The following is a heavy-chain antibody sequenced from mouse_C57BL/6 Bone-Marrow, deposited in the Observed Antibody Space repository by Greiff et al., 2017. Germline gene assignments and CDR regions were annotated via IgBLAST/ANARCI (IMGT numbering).Heavy chain of an antibody. Sequence: QVQLQQPGAELVKPGASVKLSCKASGYTFTSYWMHWVKQRPGQGLEWIGMIHPNSGSTNYNQKFKGKATLTVDKSSSTAYMQLSSLTSEDSAVYYCARNYGRRCTMDYWGQGTSVTVSS. D-gene: IGHD1-1*01. J-gene: IGHJ4*01. CDR2: IHPNSGST. V-gene: IGHV1-64*01. CDR3: ARNYGRRCTMDY. CDR1: GYTFTSYW.